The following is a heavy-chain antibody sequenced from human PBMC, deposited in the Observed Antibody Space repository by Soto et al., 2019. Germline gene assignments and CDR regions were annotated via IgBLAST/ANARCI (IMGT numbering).Heavy chain of an antibody. D-gene: IGHD5-18*01. CDR3: ARLVPHSYAYKAGDAFDI. CDR1: GYSFTSYW. Sequence: GESLKISCKGSGYSFTSYWIGWVRQMPGKGLEWRGIIYPGDSDTRYSPSFQGQVTISADKSISTAYLQWSSLKASDTAMYYCARLVPHSYAYKAGDAFDIWGQGTMVTVSS. CDR2: IYPGDSDT. J-gene: IGHJ3*02. V-gene: IGHV5-51*01.